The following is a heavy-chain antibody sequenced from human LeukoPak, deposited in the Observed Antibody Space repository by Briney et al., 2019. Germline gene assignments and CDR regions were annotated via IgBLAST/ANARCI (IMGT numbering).Heavy chain of an antibody. CDR3: VRLGRDGYTYGAAY. D-gene: IGHD5-24*01. J-gene: IGHJ1*01. V-gene: IGHV3-20*04. Sequence: GGSLRLSCAGSGYSFDGYGMRWVRQVPGKGLEWVAGINWNGGSTGYAASVKGRCTISRDNAKTALYLEMNSLRAEDTAFYYCVRLGRDGYTYGAAYWGQGTLVTVSS. CDR1: GYSFDGYG. CDR2: INWNGGST.